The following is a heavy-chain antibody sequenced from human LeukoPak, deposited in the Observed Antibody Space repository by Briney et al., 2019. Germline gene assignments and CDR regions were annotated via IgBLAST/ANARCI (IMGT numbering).Heavy chain of an antibody. J-gene: IGHJ4*02. D-gene: IGHD2-21*02. CDR1: GYSISSGYY. V-gene: IGHV4-38-2*02. CDR2: IYHSGST. Sequence: SETLSLTCTVSGYSISSGYYWGWIRQPPGKGLEWIGSIYHSGSTYYNPSLKSRVTMSVDTSKNHFSLKLSSVTVADTAVYYCAREVTDHWGQGTLITVSS. CDR3: AREVTDH.